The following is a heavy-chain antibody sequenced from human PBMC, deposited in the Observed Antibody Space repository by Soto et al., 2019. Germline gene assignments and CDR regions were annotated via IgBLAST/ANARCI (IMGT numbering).Heavy chain of an antibody. J-gene: IGHJ6*03. V-gene: IGHV3-53*04. Sequence: GESLKISCAASGFTVSSNYMSWVRQAPGKGLEWVSVIYSGGSTYYADSVKGRFTISRHNSKNTLYLQMNSLRAEDTAVYYCARSSVDYGDYVDYYYYYMDVWGKGTTVTVSS. CDR1: GFTVSSNY. CDR3: ARSSVDYGDYVDYYYYYMDV. D-gene: IGHD4-17*01. CDR2: IYSGGST.